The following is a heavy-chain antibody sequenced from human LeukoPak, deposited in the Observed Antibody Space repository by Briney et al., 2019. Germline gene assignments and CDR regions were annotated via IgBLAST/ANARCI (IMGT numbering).Heavy chain of an antibody. J-gene: IGHJ4*02. CDR3: ARVDPTDGYSGYYFDY. CDR2: IYYSGST. V-gene: IGHV4-31*03. D-gene: IGHD5-12*01. CDR1: GVSISSGGNY. Sequence: SETLSLTCTVSGVSISSGGNYWSWLRQYSGKGLEWIVYIYYSGSTYYNPSLKSRVTISVDTSKNQFSLKLSSVTAADTAVYYCARVDPTDGYSGYYFDYWGQGTLVTVSS.